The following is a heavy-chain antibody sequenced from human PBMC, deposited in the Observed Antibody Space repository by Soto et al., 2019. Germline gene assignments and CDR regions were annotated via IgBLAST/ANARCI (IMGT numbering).Heavy chain of an antibody. J-gene: IGHJ4*02. D-gene: IGHD2-15*01. CDR3: ARLSISDSFHFDY. CDR1: GYTFTSYW. Sequence: PGESLKISCKGSGYTFTSYWIGWVRQMPGKGLEWMGIIYPSDSDSRYRPSFQGQVTLSADKSTSTSYLQWSSLKASDTAMYYCARLSISDSFHFDYWGQGTLVTVSS. CDR2: IYPSDSDS. V-gene: IGHV5-51*01.